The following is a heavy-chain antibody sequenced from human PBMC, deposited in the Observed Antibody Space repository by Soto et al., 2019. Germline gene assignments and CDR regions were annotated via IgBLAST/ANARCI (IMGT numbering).Heavy chain of an antibody. V-gene: IGHV5-10-1*01. Sequence: GESLKISCKGSGYSFTSYWISWVRQMPGKGLEWMGSIDPSDSYTNYSPSFQGHVTISADKSISTAYLQWSSLKASDTAMYYCARSPSLTYYYDSSGYLAAFDIWGQGTMVTVSS. J-gene: IGHJ3*02. CDR3: ARSPSLTYYYDSSGYLAAFDI. CDR1: GYSFTSYW. D-gene: IGHD3-22*01. CDR2: IDPSDSYT.